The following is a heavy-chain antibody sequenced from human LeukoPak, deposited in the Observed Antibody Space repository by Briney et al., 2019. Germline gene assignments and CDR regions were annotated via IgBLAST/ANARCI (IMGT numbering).Heavy chain of an antibody. V-gene: IGHV3-66*02. Sequence: QAGGSLRLSCAASGFIVSSNYMSWARQATGKALEWVSVIYSGGSTYYADSVKGRFTISRDNSKNTLYLQMNSLRAEDTAVYYCARDGARKIKGVFDPWGQGTLVTLSS. CDR1: GFIVSSNY. CDR3: ARDGARKIKGVFDP. CDR2: IYSGGST. J-gene: IGHJ5*02. D-gene: IGHD3-16*01.